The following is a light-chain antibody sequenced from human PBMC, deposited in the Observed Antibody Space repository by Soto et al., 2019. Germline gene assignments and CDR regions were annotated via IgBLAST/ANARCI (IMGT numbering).Light chain of an antibody. CDR3: QQTHITFT. CDR1: QSIRSY. Sequence: IQMTQSPSSLSAAVGDRVTMTRRASQSIRSYLNWYQQKPGNAPKLLIYAASSLHSGVPSRFSGSGSGTDFTLTISSLQPEDFASYYCQQTHITFTFGQGTRLEIK. J-gene: IGKJ5*01. V-gene: IGKV1-39*01. CDR2: AAS.